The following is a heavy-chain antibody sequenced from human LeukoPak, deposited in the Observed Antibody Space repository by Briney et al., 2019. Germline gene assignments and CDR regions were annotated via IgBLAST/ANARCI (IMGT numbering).Heavy chain of an antibody. V-gene: IGHV1-3*01. D-gene: IGHD3-10*01. J-gene: IGHJ4*02. Sequence: GASVTVSCTASGYTFTSYAMHWVRQAPGQRLEWMGWINAGNGNTKYSQKFQGRVTITRDTSASTAYMELSSLRSEDTAVYYCARDPSVVRGKLTLFDYWGQGTLVTVSS. CDR2: INAGNGNT. CDR1: GYTFTSYA. CDR3: ARDPSVVRGKLTLFDY.